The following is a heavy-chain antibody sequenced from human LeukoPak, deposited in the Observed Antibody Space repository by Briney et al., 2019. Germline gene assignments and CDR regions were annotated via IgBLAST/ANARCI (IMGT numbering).Heavy chain of an antibody. J-gene: IGHJ4*02. CDR3: ARDWGWLVSPRNLDY. D-gene: IGHD6-19*01. CDR1: GGTFTSYG. CDR2: ISAYNGNT. Sequence: GASVKVSCKASGGTFTSYGISWVRQAPGQGLEWMGWISAYNGNTNYAQKLQGRVTMTTDTSTSTAYMELRSLRSDDTAVYYCARDWGWLVSPRNLDYWGQGTLVTVSS. V-gene: IGHV1-18*01.